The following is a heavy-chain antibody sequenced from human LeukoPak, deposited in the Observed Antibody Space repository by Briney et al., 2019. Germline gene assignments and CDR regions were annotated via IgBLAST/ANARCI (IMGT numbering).Heavy chain of an antibody. CDR3: AGVARLLWFGELPNWFDP. V-gene: IGHV4-39*07. CDR1: GGSISSSSYY. D-gene: IGHD3-10*01. Sequence: PSETLSLTCTVSGGSISSSSYYWGWIRQPPGKGLEWIGSIYHSGSTYYNPSLKSRVTISVDTSKNQFSLKLSSVTAPDTAVYYCAGVARLLWFGELPNWFDPWGQGTLVTVSP. CDR2: IYHSGST. J-gene: IGHJ5*02.